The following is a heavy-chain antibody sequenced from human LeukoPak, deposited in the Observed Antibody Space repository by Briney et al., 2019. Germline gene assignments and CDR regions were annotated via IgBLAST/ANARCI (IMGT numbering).Heavy chain of an antibody. D-gene: IGHD1-26*01. Sequence: SSVKVSCQPSGGTFSSYAISWVRQAPAQGPEWVGGIIPIFGKANYAQNFQGRGTITADESTSTAYMELSSLRAEDTAVYDCAREGEGATDPSQFDYWGQGTLVTVSS. CDR2: IIPIFGKA. CDR1: GGTFSSYA. J-gene: IGHJ4*02. CDR3: AREGEGATDPSQFDY. V-gene: IGHV1-69*13.